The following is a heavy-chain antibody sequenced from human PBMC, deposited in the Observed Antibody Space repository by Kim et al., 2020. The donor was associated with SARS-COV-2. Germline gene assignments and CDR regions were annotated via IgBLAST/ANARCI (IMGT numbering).Heavy chain of an antibody. Sequence: AAVKVSCKASGYTFTSYGIRWVRQAPGQGLEWMGWISAYNGNTNYAQKLQGRVTMPTDTSTSTAYMELRSLRSDDTAVYYCARDYGGLRGGSGSYYVRAFDIWGQGTMVTVSS. CDR2: ISAYNGNT. D-gene: IGHD3-10*01. CDR3: ARDYGGLRGGSGSYYVRAFDI. J-gene: IGHJ3*02. V-gene: IGHV1-18*01. CDR1: GYTFTSYG.